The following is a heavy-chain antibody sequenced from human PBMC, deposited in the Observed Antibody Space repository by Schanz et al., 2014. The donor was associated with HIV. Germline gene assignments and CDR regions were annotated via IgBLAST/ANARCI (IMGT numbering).Heavy chain of an antibody. D-gene: IGHD3-3*02. Sequence: QVQLVQSGAEVKKPGSSVKVSCKASGGSFSSYAINWVRQAPGQGLEWMGTIIPIFATADSAQKFQGRLTIIADESTSTAYMELSSLRSADTAVYFCARAAFSSEYYYGMDVWGQGTTVTVSS. J-gene: IGHJ6*02. CDR3: ARAAFSSEYYYGMDV. CDR1: GGSFSSYA. CDR2: IIPIFATA. V-gene: IGHV1-69*18.